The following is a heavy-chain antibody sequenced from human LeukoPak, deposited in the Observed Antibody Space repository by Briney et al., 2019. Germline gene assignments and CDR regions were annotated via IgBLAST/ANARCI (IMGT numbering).Heavy chain of an antibody. CDR2: IRSKTDGGSI. V-gene: IGHV3-15*01. CDR3: TTGRVL. CDR1: GFTFSSYG. J-gene: IGHJ4*02. Sequence: PGRSLRLSCAASGFTFSSYGMHWVRQAPGKGLEWVGRIRSKTDGGSIEYGAPVKGRFTISRDDSENTLDLQMNSLTTEDTAVYYCTTGRVLWGQGTLVTVSS.